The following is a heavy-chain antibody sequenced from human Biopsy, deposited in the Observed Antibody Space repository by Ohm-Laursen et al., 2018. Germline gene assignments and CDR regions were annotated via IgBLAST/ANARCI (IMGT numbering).Heavy chain of an antibody. J-gene: IGHJ6*02. D-gene: IGHD1-26*01. CDR3: ARDPIVGSKADGMDV. CDR2: IWYDGSRE. CDR1: GFTFSSYG. Sequence: SLRLSCAASGFTFSSYGMHWVRQAPGKGLEWVAVIWYDGSREYYADSVRGRFTISRDNSRNTVYLQMNSLRAEDTAIYYCARDPIVGSKADGMDVWGQGTTVTVSS. V-gene: IGHV3-33*01.